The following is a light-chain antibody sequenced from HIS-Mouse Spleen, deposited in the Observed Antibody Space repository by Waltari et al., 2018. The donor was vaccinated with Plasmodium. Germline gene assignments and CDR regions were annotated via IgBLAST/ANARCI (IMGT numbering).Light chain of an antibody. CDR2: DAS. CDR3: QQRSNWPPT. Sequence: EIVLTQSPATLSLSPGERATLSCRASQSVSSYLAWYQQKPGQAPRLLIYDASNRATGIPARFSGSGSWTDFTLTSSSLEPEDFAVYYCQQRSNWPPTFGQGTRLEIK. CDR1: QSVSSY. J-gene: IGKJ5*01. V-gene: IGKV3-11*01.